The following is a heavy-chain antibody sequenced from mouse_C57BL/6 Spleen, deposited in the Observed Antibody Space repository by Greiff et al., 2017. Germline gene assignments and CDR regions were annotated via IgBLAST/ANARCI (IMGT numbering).Heavy chain of an antibody. CDR3: ARKGDWYFDV. CDR1: GYAFSSYW. CDR2: IYPGDGDT. V-gene: IGHV1-80*01. J-gene: IGHJ1*03. Sequence: VQLVESGAELVKPGASVKISCKASGYAFSSYWMNWVKQRPGKGLEWIGQIYPGDGDTNYNGKFKGKATLTADKSSSTAYMQLSSLTSEDSAVYFCARKGDWYFDVWGTGTTVTVSS.